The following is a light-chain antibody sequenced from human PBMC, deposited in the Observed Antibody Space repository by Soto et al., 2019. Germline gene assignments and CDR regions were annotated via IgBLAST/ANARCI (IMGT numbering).Light chain of an antibody. J-gene: IGKJ1*01. CDR2: GAS. V-gene: IGKV3-15*01. CDR3: QQYNNWPPWT. Sequence: EIVMTQSPATLSVSPGERATLSCRASQSVSSNLAWYQQNPGQAPRLLSYGASTRATVIPARFSGSGSGTEFTLTIGSLQSEDFAVYYCQQYNNWPPWTFGQGTKVEIK. CDR1: QSVSSN.